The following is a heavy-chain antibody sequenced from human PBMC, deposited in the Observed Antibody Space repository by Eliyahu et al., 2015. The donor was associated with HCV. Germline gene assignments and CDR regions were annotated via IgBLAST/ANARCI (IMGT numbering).Heavy chain of an antibody. V-gene: IGHV3-23*01. CDR2: ISTTGXNT. J-gene: IGHJ6*02. CDR3: ARVLERMITAYYYGMDV. Sequence: CAASGFIXSXYAMSWVRQAPGKGLEWVSAISTTGXNTYYADSVKGRFTISRDNXENTVDLQMNSLRAEDTAIYYCARVLERMITAYYYGMDVWGQGTTVTVSS. CDR1: GFIXSXYA. D-gene: IGHD1-1*01.